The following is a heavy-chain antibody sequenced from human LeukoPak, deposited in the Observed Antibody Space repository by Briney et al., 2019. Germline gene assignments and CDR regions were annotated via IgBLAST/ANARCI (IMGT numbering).Heavy chain of an antibody. CDR3: ARDVGGSLDY. V-gene: IGHV3-7*01. D-gene: IGHD1-26*01. CDR2: IKGDESAK. CDR1: GFTLRSYW. Sequence: GGSLRLSCAASGFTLRSYWMAWVRQAPGKGLEWVANIKGDESAKHQADSVKGRFTISRDNAQNLLYLQMSSLRGEDTAVYYCARDVGGSLDYWGQGTLVTVSS. J-gene: IGHJ4*02.